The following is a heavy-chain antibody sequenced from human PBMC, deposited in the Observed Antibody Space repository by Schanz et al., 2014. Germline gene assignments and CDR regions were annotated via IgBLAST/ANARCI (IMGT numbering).Heavy chain of an antibody. CDR3: ARGTMPGTFDI. V-gene: IGHV1-69*02. CDR2: FIPILDVG. D-gene: IGHD2-2*01. Sequence: QVQLVQSGAEVKKPGSSVKVSCKASRSTFSSYTISWVRQARGQGLEWVGRFIPILDVGNYAQQFQGRVTFTADKSTSTAYMELSGLRYEDTALYYCARGTMPGTFDIWGQGTMVNASS. J-gene: IGHJ3*02. CDR1: RSTFSSYT.